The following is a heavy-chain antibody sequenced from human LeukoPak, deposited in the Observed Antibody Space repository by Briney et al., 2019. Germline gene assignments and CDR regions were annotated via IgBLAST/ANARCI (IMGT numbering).Heavy chain of an antibody. J-gene: IGHJ4*02. CDR2: ISSSSTI. D-gene: IGHD6-19*01. Sequence: GLEGFCYISSSSTIYYADSVKGRFTISRDNAKNSLYLQMNSLRAEDTAVYYCAPILRSGSEDYWGQGTLVTVSS. CDR3: APILRSGSEDY. V-gene: IGHV3-48*01.